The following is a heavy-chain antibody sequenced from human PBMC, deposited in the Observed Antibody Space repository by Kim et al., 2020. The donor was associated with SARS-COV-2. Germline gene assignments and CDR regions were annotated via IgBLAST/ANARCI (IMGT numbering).Heavy chain of an antibody. CDR2: IYYSGST. J-gene: IGHJ3*01. CDR1: GGSISSSY. CDR3: ARRSGSYYGP. Sequence: SETLSLTCTVSGGSISSSYWSWIRQPPGKGLEYIGYIYYSGSTNYNPSLKSRVTISVDTSKNQFSLKLSSVTAADTAVYYCARRSGSYYGPWGQGTMVTVSS. D-gene: IGHD1-26*01. V-gene: IGHV4-59*01.